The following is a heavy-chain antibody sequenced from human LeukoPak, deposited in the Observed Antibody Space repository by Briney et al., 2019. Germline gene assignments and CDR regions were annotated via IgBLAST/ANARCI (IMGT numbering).Heavy chain of an antibody. CDR3: ARRKRSGCSSTSCLLNWFDP. CDR1: GGSFSGYY. Sequence: SGTLSLTCAVYGGSFSGYYWSWIRQPPGKGLEWIGEINHSGSTNYNPSLKSRVTISVDTSKNQFSLKLSSVTAADTAVYYCARRKRSGCSSTSCLLNWFDPWGQGTLVTVSS. D-gene: IGHD2-2*01. CDR2: INHSGST. J-gene: IGHJ5*02. V-gene: IGHV4-34*01.